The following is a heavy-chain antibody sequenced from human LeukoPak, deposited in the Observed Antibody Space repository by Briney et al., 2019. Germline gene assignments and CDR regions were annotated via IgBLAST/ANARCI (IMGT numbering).Heavy chain of an antibody. CDR3: ASPRRDYNFIFLRH. CDR2: ISSSSSTI. J-gene: IGHJ4*02. CDR1: GFTFGSYS. Sequence: PGGSLRLSCAASGFTFGSYSMNWVRQAPGKGLEWVSYISSSSSTIYYADSVKGRFTISRDNAKNSLYLQMNSLRAEDTAVYYCASPRRDYNFIFLRHWGQGTLVTVSS. D-gene: IGHD2/OR15-2a*01. V-gene: IGHV3-48*01.